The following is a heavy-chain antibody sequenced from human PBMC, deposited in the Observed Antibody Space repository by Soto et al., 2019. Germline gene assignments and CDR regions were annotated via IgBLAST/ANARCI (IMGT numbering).Heavy chain of an antibody. CDR3: TKTGTLLTCNNWFDR. CDR2: ISVDGRRT. Sequence: EVHLLESGGGLVQPGGSLRLSCAASGFTFSSYAMTWVRQAPGKGLEWVSGISVDGRRTYYADSVKGRFTISRDNSENTLYLQMNSLRAYDTAVYYCTKTGTLLTCNNWFDRWGQGTLVTVSS. J-gene: IGHJ5*02. D-gene: IGHD3-9*01. V-gene: IGHV3-23*01. CDR1: GFTFSSYA.